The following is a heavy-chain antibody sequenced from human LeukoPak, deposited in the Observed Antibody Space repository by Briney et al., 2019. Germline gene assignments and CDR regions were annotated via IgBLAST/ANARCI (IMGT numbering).Heavy chain of an antibody. V-gene: IGHV4-59*01. CDR2: IYYSGST. Sequence: SETLSLTCTVSGGSISSYYWSWIRQPPGKGLEWIGYIYYSGSTNYNPSLKSRVTISVDTSKNQFPLKLSSVTAADTAVYYCARVSKQWLAFYYYYYMDVWGKGTTVTVSS. J-gene: IGHJ6*03. CDR3: ARVSKQWLAFYYYYYMDV. D-gene: IGHD6-19*01. CDR1: GGSISSYY.